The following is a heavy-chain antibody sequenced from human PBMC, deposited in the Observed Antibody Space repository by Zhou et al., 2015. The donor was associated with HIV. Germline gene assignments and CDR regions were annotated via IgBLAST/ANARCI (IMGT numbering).Heavy chain of an antibody. CDR2: IIPIFGTA. Sequence: QVQLVQSGAEVKKPGSSVKVSCKASGGTFSSYAISWVRQAPGQGLEWMGGIIPIFGTANYAQKFQGRVTITADESTSTAYMELRSLRSDDTAVYYCARDPRMITVWGSYRYTEEVPGFRYFDLWGRGTRGHCLL. V-gene: IGHV1-69*12. CDR1: GGTFSSYA. D-gene: IGHD3-16*02. J-gene: IGHJ2*01. CDR3: ARDPRMITVWGSYRYTEEVPGFRYFDL.